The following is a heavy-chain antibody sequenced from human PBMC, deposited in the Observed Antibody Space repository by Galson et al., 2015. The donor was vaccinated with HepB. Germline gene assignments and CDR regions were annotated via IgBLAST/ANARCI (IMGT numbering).Heavy chain of an antibody. V-gene: IGHV3-21*01. CDR1: GFTFSSYS. Sequence: SLRLSCAASGFTFSSYSMNWVRQAPGKGLEWVSSISSSSSYIYYADSVKGRFTISRDNAKNSLYLQMNSLRAEDTAVYYCAREGDDYGEPGVDYWGQGTLVTVSS. J-gene: IGHJ4*02. CDR2: ISSSSSYI. CDR3: AREGDDYGEPGVDY. D-gene: IGHD4-17*01.